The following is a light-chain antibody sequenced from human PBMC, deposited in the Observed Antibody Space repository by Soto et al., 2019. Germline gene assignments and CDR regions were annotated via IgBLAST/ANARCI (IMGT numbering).Light chain of an antibody. Sequence: DIQMTQSPSSVSASVGDRVTISCRASEDINSRLAWYQQKPGNAPKLLIYAAFILQSGVPSRFRGYGSGTDFTLSISSLQHEDFATYYCQQADSFPITFGQGTRPEIK. CDR1: EDINSR. J-gene: IGKJ5*01. V-gene: IGKV1-12*01. CDR3: QQADSFPIT. CDR2: AAF.